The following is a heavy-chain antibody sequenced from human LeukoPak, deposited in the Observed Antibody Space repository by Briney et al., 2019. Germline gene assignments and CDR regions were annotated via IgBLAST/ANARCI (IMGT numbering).Heavy chain of an antibody. J-gene: IGHJ6*03. CDR1: GFTFSTYS. Sequence: GGSLRLSCVASGFTFSTYSMNWVRQAPGKGLEWVSYISFSTSTIYYADSVKGRFTISRDNAKNALYLQMDSLRAEDTAMYYCARDKGYMDVWGKGTTVTISS. CDR2: ISFSTSTI. V-gene: IGHV3-48*01. CDR3: ARDKGYMDV.